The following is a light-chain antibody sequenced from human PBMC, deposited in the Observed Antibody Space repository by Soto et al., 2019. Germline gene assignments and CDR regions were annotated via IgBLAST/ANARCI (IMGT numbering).Light chain of an antibody. V-gene: IGKV1-5*03. Sequence: IQMTQSQSTLSGSVGDRVTITCRASQTISSWLAWYQQKPGKAPKLLIYKASTLKSGVPSRFSGSGSGTEFTLTISSLQPDDFATYYCQHYNIYLEAFGQGTKVDI. CDR3: QHYNIYLEA. CDR1: QTISSW. J-gene: IGKJ1*01. CDR2: KAS.